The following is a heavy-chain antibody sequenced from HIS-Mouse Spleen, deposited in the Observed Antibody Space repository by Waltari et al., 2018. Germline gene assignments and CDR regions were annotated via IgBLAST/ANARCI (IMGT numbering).Heavy chain of an antibody. CDR2: ISYDGSNK. CDR1: GCTFSSYG. J-gene: IGHJ4*02. CDR3: AKDKHHAFDY. Sequence: QVQLVESGGGVVQPGRSLRLSCAASGCTFSSYGMHWVRQAPGKGLEWVAVISYDGSNKYYADSVKGRFTISRDNSKNTLYLQMNSLRAEDTAVYYCAKDKHHAFDYWGQGTLVTVSS. V-gene: IGHV3-30*18.